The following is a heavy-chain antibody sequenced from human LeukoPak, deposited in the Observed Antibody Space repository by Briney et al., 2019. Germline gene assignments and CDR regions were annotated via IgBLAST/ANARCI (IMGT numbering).Heavy chain of an antibody. Sequence: PGGSLRLSCAASGFTFSEDYMSWVRQAPGKGLEWVSYISSSSSYTNYADSVKGRFTISRDNAKNSLYLQMNSLRAEDTAVYYCARWSGVATYWGQGTLVTVSS. CDR2: ISSSSSYT. V-gene: IGHV3-11*03. D-gene: IGHD5-12*01. CDR3: ARWSGVATY. J-gene: IGHJ4*02. CDR1: GFTFSEDY.